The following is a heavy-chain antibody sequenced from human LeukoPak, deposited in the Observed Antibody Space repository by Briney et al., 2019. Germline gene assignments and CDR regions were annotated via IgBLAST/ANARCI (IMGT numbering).Heavy chain of an antibody. CDR1: GGTFSSYA. CDR3: AREAYGSGSYYLDY. V-gene: IGHV1-69*04. CDR2: IIPILGIA. Sequence: GASVKVSCKASGGTFSSYAISWVRQAPGQGLEWMGRIIPILGIANYAQKFQGRVTITADKSTSTAYMELSSLRSEDTAVYYCAREAYGSGSYYLDYWGQGTLVTVSS. D-gene: IGHD3-10*01. J-gene: IGHJ4*02.